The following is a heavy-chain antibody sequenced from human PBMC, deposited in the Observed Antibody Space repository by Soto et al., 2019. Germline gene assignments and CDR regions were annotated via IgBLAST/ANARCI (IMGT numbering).Heavy chain of an antibody. CDR3: ARGSRRGVDY. Sequence: LSFTCTVSGGSISSYYWSWIRQPPRKGLEWIGEINHSGSTNDNPSLKSRVTISIDTSKNQFSLKLSSVTAADTAVYYCARGSRRGVDYWGQGTLVTVSS. CDR2: INHSGST. J-gene: IGHJ4*02. D-gene: IGHD3-16*01. CDR1: GGSISSYY. V-gene: IGHV4-34*01.